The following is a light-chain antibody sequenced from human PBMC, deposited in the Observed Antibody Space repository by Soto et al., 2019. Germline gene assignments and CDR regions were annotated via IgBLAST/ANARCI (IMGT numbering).Light chain of an antibody. J-gene: IGKJ5*01. CDR1: QSVSRSN. Sequence: PGERATVSCRASQSVSRSNLAWYQHKPGQVPRLLIYGTSNRATGIPDRFTGSGSGTDLTLTISSLEPEDFAVYYCEQYGSSPPSITFGQGTRLEIK. V-gene: IGKV3-20*01. CDR2: GTS. CDR3: EQYGSSPPSIT.